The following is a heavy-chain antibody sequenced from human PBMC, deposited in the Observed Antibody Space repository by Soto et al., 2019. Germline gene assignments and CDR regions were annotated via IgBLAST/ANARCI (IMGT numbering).Heavy chain of an antibody. CDR3: ARWVGGSMYDNSGKYDS. V-gene: IGHV3-30*03. J-gene: IGHJ5*01. CDR2: VAYDGSKT. D-gene: IGHD3-22*01. CDR1: GFTFSSNG. Sequence: QVQLVESGGGVVQPGRSLRLTCAASGFTFSSNGMHWVRQAPGKGLEWVALVAYDGSKTYYGDSVRGRFTISRDNSENTLYLQMNSLRAEDTAGYYCARWVGGSMYDNSGKYDSWGQGTLVTVSS.